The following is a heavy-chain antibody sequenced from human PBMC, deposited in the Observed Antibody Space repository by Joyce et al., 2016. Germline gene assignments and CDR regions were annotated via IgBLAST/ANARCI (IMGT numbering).Heavy chain of an antibody. CDR1: GGNFDDYT. D-gene: IGHD2/OR15-2a*01. CDR3: TRGRIEYSKTFNAYDI. Sequence: VQLVQSGAEVKQPGSSVKVSCKVSGGNFDDYTTTWGRQAPGQGLEWMVGFIPIVGVANSGGKFRVRVALTADKSTATAYLELNSLRLDYTAMFFCTRGRIEYSKTFNAYDIWGQGTMVTVSS. J-gene: IGHJ3*02. CDR2: FIPIVGVA. V-gene: IGHV1-69*04.